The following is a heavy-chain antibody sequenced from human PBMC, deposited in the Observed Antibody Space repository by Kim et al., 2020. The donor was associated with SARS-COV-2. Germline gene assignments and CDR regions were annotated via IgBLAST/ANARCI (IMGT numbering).Heavy chain of an antibody. D-gene: IGHD6-19*01. Sequence: DSVKGRFTKPRDNSKTARYRQMNSLSAEDTAVYYCAKEPYVSGSMRYFDYWGQGTLVTVSS. J-gene: IGHJ4*02. V-gene: IGHV3-23*01. CDR3: AKEPYVSGSMRYFDY.